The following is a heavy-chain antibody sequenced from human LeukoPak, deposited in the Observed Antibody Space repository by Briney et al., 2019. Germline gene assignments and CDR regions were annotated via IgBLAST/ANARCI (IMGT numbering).Heavy chain of an antibody. CDR2: IGTDGDT. CDR1: GFTLSSYD. V-gene: IGHV3-13*01. CDR3: ARGGKGLGFDP. J-gene: IGHJ5*02. Sequence: GGSLRLSCVASGFTLSSYDMHWARQATGKGLEWVSSIGTDGDTYYSGSVKGRFTISRESAKNSVYLQMNSLRAGDTAVYYCARGGKGLGFDPWGQGALVTVSS. D-gene: IGHD6-25*01.